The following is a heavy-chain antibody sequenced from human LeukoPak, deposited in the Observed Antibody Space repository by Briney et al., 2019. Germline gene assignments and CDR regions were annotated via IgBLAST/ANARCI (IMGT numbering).Heavy chain of an antibody. J-gene: IGHJ4*02. CDR1: GGSFSGYY. CDR3: AGALRGRQFDY. Sequence: SETLSLTCAVYGGSFSGYYWSWIRQPPGKGLEWIGEINHSGSTNYNPSLKSRVTISVDTSKNQFSLKLSSVTAADTAVYYCAGALRGRQFDYWGQGTLVTVSS. CDR2: INHSGST. V-gene: IGHV4-34*01.